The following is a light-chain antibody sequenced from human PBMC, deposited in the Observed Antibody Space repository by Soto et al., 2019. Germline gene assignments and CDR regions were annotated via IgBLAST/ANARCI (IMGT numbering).Light chain of an antibody. CDR1: SRDVGGYNY. CDR2: EVS. V-gene: IGLV2-8*01. CDR3: ISYAGSNNFAV. Sequence: QSALTQPPSASGSPGQSVTISCTGTSRDVGGYNYVSWYQQHPGKAPKLMIYEVSKRLSGVPDRFSGSKSGNTASLTVSGLQAEDEADYYCISYAGSNNFAVFGGGTKLTVL. J-gene: IGLJ3*02.